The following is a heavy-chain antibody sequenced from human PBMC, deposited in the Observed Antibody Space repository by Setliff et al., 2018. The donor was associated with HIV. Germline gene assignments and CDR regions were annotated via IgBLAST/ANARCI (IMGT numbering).Heavy chain of an antibody. CDR2: IGQDGSEK. CDR1: RFDFNNYW. Sequence: PGGSLRLSCAASRFDFNNYWMCWVRQAPGKGLEWVANIGQDGSEKNYVDSVKGRFTISRDNAKNSMDLQMNSLRAEDTAVYYCATYLDISSFNHNFDFWGQGTLVTVSS. J-gene: IGHJ4*02. V-gene: IGHV3-7*01. D-gene: IGHD3-9*01. CDR3: ATYLDISSFNHNFDF.